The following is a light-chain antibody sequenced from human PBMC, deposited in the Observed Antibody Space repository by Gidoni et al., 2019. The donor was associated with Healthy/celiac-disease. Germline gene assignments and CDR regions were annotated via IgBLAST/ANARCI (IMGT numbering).Light chain of an antibody. CDR3: SSYTSSSTLHVV. J-gene: IGLJ2*01. Sequence: QSALTQPASVSGSPGQSITISCTGTSSDVGGYNYVSWYQQHPGKAPKLMIYDVSNRPSGVSNRFSGYKSGNTASLTSSGLQAEDEADYYCSSYTSSSTLHVVFGGGTKLTVL. CDR1: SSDVGGYNY. V-gene: IGLV2-14*01. CDR2: DVS.